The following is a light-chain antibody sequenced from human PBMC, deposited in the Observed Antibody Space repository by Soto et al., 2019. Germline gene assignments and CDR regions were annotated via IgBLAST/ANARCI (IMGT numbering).Light chain of an antibody. V-gene: IGLV2-8*01. J-gene: IGLJ3*02. CDR3: SSFASSNPWV. CDR2: EVT. Sequence: QSALTQPPSASGSPGQSVTISCTGTSSDVGAYHYVSWYQQHAGKAPKLVIYEVTKRPSGVPDRFSGSKSANTASLTVSGLQAEDEADYYCSSFASSNPWVFGGGTKLTVL. CDR1: SSDVGAYHY.